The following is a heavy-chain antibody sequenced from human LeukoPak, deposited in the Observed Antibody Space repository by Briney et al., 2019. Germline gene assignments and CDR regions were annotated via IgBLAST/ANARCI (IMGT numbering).Heavy chain of an antibody. D-gene: IGHD3-10*01. J-gene: IGHJ4*02. Sequence: SETLSLTCTVSGYSISSGYYWGWIRQPPGKGLEWIGSIYHSGSTYYNPSLKSRVTISVDTSKNQFSLKLSSVTAADTAVYYCARWRTVVRGTQPFFDYWGQGTLVTVSS. V-gene: IGHV4-38-2*02. CDR2: IYHSGST. CDR1: GYSISSGYY. CDR3: ARWRTVVRGTQPFFDY.